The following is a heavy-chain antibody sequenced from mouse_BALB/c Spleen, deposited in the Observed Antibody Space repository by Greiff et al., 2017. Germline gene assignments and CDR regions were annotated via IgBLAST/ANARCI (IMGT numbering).Heavy chain of an antibody. Sequence: QVQLQQSGAELAKPGASVKMSCKASGYTFTSYWMHWVKQRPGQGLEWIGYINPSTGYTEYNQKFKDKATLTADKSSSTAYMQLSSLTSEDSAVYYCEVSDYDVWFAYWGQGTLVTVSA. V-gene: IGHV1-7*01. J-gene: IGHJ3*01. CDR1: GYTFTSYW. D-gene: IGHD2-4*01. CDR2: INPSTGYT. CDR3: EVSDYDVWFAY.